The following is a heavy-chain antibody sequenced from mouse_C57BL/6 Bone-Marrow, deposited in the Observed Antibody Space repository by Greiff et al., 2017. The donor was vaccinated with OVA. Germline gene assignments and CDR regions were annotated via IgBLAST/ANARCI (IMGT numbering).Heavy chain of an antibody. CDR1: GYAFSSSW. J-gene: IGHJ4*01. V-gene: IGHV1-82*01. CDR2: IYPGAGDT. Sequence: QVQLQQSGPELVKPGASVKISCKASGYAFSSSWLNWVKQRPGKGLEWIGRIYPGAGDTNYNGKFKGKATLTADKSSSTAYMKLSSLTSEDSAVYFCARLGTTVVPYYYAMDYWGQGTSVTVSS. D-gene: IGHD1-1*01. CDR3: ARLGTTVVPYYYAMDY.